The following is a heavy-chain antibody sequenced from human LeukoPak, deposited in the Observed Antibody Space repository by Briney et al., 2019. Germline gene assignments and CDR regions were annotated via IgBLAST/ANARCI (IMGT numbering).Heavy chain of an antibody. D-gene: IGHD1-1*01. Sequence: ASVKVSCKASGYSFSRYAMHWVRQAPGQRLEWMGWINAANGNSECTQKFQGRVTITRDTSASTDYMELSSLRFEDTAVYFCARAQHATSWYVDLWGRGTLVTVSP. CDR2: INAANGNS. J-gene: IGHJ2*01. CDR1: GYSFSRYA. CDR3: ARAQHATSWYVDL. V-gene: IGHV1-3*01.